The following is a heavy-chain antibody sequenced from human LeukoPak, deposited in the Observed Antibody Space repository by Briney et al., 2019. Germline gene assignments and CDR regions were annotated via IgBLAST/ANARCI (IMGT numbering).Heavy chain of an antibody. CDR2: IYYSGST. Sequence: SETLSLTCTVSGDSISNYFWSWIRQPPGKGLEWLGYIYYSGSTNYNPSLKSRVTISLDTSKNQFSLILTSVTAADTAVYYGAGGGYCSRSSCFAPLFDYWGQGILVTVSS. J-gene: IGHJ4*02. D-gene: IGHD2-2*01. CDR1: GDSISNYF. CDR3: AGGGYCSRSSCFAPLFDY. V-gene: IGHV4-59*08.